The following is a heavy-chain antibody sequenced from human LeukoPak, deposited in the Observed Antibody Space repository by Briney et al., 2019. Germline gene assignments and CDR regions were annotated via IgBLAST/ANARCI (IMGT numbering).Heavy chain of an antibody. V-gene: IGHV3-74*01. Sequence: GGSLRLSCAASGFTFSNYWMHWVRHPPGKGLVWVSRINSDGSSTSYADSVKGRFTISRDNAKNTLYLRMNSLRAEDTAVYYCARVMTTVSIDYWGQGTLVTVSS. J-gene: IGHJ4*02. CDR2: INSDGSST. CDR1: GFTFSNYW. D-gene: IGHD4-17*01. CDR3: ARVMTTVSIDY.